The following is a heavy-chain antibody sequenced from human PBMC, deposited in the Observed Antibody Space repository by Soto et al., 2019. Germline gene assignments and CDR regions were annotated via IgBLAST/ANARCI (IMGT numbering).Heavy chain of an antibody. CDR3: ARVFITIFGVVITNNWFDP. Sequence: PSETLSLTCTVSGGSISSGDYYWSWIRQPPGKGLEWIGYIYYSGSTYYNPSLKSRVTISVDTSKNQFSLKLSSVTAADTAVYYCARVFITIFGVVITNNWFDPWGQGSLVTVSS. D-gene: IGHD3-3*01. J-gene: IGHJ5*02. V-gene: IGHV4-30-4*01. CDR1: GGSISSGDYY. CDR2: IYYSGST.